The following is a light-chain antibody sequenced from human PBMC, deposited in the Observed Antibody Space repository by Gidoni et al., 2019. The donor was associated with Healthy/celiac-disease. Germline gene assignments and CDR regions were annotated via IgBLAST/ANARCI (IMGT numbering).Light chain of an antibody. CDR1: QGISSY. Sequence: DIQLTQSQSFLSASVGDRVNITCRASQGISSYLAWYQQKPGKAPKLLIYAASTLQSGVPSRFSGSGSGTEFTLTISSLHPEDFATYYCQQLNSYPRTFGGXTKVEIK. J-gene: IGKJ4*01. CDR2: AAS. V-gene: IGKV1-9*01. CDR3: QQLNSYPRT.